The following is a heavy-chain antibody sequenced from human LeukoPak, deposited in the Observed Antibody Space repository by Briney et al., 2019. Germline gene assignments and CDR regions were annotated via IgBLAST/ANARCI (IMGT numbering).Heavy chain of an antibody. D-gene: IGHD3-10*01. J-gene: IGHJ3*02. CDR3: ARSISYYYDAFDI. Sequence: PSETLSLTCTVSGGSISSGSYYWSWIRQPAGKGLEWIGRIYISGSTNYNPSLKSRVTIPVDTSKNQFSLKLSSVTAADTAVYYCARSISYYYDAFDIWGQGTMVAVSS. CDR1: GGSISSGSYY. V-gene: IGHV4-61*02. CDR2: IYISGST.